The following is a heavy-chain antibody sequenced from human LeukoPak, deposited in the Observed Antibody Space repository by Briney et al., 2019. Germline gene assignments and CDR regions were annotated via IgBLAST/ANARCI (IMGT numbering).Heavy chain of an antibody. Sequence: SETLSLTCTVSGGSISSSSYYWGWIRQPPGKGLEWIGSIYYSGSTYYNPSLKSRVTISVDTSKNQFSLKLSSVTAADTAVYYCARLSRSSSWYSDYWGQGTLVTVSS. CDR1: GGSISSSSYY. V-gene: IGHV4-39*07. CDR2: IYYSGST. D-gene: IGHD6-13*01. J-gene: IGHJ4*02. CDR3: ARLSRSSSWYSDY.